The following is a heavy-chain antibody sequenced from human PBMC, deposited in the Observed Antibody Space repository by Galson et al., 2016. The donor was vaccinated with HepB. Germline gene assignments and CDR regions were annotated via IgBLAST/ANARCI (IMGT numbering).Heavy chain of an antibody. CDR1: GASISTGGYY. J-gene: IGHJ6*02. CDR2: IYFSGST. V-gene: IGHV4-31*03. CDR3: ARDTYYGSGSYWGMDV. D-gene: IGHD3-10*01. Sequence: TLSLTCTVSGASISTGGYYWSWIRQHPGKGLEWIGYIYFSGSTYYNPSLKSRVTISVDTSKKQFSLKLSSVTAADTAVYYCARDTYYGSGSYWGMDVWGQGTTVTVS.